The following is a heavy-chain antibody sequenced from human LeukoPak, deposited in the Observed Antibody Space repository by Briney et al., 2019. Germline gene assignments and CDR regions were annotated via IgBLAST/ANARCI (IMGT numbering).Heavy chain of an antibody. CDR3: AGWTYYYDSSGYGDAFDI. CDR2: INPNSGGT. Sequence: ASVKVSCKASGYTFTGYYMHWVRQAPGQGLEWMGWINPNSGGTNYAQKFQGRVTMTRDTSISTAYMDLSRLRSDDTAVYYCAGWTYYYDSSGYGDAFDIWGQGTMVTVSS. CDR1: GYTFTGYY. V-gene: IGHV1-2*02. J-gene: IGHJ3*02. D-gene: IGHD3-22*01.